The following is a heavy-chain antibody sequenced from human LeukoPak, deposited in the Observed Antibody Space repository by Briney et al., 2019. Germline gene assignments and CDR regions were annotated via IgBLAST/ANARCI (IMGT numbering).Heavy chain of an antibody. CDR3: AGDGLPYYNFWSGYPY. CDR2: INWNGDST. D-gene: IGHD3-3*01. J-gene: IGHJ4*02. V-gene: IGHV3-20*04. Sequence: GGSLRLSCVASGFIFDNYGLSWVRQVPGKGLEWVSGINWNGDSTGYVDSVKGRFTISRDNAKNSLYLQMNSLRAEDTAFYYCAGDGLPYYNFWSGYPYWGQGILVTVSS. CDR1: GFIFDNYG.